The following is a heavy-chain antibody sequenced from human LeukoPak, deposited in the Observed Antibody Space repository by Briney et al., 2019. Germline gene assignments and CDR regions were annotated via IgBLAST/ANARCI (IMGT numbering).Heavy chain of an antibody. CDR3: GGWAHAAMVNGFVA. Sequence: SETLSLTCTVSGVSFSTYYWSWVRQPPGKGLEWIGYIYYNGSTKYNPSPKSRVTISVDTSKDQFPLMLRSVTAADTAAFYCGGWAHAAMVNGFVAWGQGTLVTVSS. V-gene: IGHV4-59*01. CDR2: IYYNGST. CDR1: GVSFSTYY. D-gene: IGHD5-18*01. J-gene: IGHJ4*02.